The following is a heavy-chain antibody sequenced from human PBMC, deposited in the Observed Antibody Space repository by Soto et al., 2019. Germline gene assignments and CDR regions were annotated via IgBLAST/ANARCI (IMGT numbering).Heavy chain of an antibody. V-gene: IGHV6-1*01. J-gene: IGHJ6*02. CDR2: TYYRSKWYN. CDR3: AREDDWKYDKYYYGLDI. Sequence: PSQTLSLTCAISGDSVSSNNVAWNWIRQSPSGGLEWLGRTYYRSKWYNEYGTSVKGRITINPDASNNQFSLHLNSVTPEDTAVYFCAREDDWKYDKYYYGLDIWGQGTTVTVSS. D-gene: IGHD1-7*01. CDR1: GDSVSSNNVA.